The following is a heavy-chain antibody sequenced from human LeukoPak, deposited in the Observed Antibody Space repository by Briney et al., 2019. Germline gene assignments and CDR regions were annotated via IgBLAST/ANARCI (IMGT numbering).Heavy chain of an antibody. CDR1: GFTFSSYN. CDR2: ISSSSSTI. CDR3: ARDRRGTMPTPYYYMDV. J-gene: IGHJ6*03. V-gene: IGHV3-48*01. D-gene: IGHD2-2*01. Sequence: GSLRLSCAASGFTFSSYNMNWVRQAPGKGLEWVSYISSSSSTIYYADSVKGRFTISRDNAKNSLYLQMSSLRAEDTAVYYCARDRRGTMPTPYYYMDVWGKGTTVTASS.